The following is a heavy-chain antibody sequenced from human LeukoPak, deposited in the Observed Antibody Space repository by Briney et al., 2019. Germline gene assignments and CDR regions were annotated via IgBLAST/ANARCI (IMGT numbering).Heavy chain of an antibody. J-gene: IGHJ4*02. V-gene: IGHV1-24*01. CDR1: GYTLTELS. CDR2: FDPEDGET. CDR3: ATEGRRYSRYGGVGY. Sequence: GASVKVSCKVSGYTLTELSMHWVRPAPGKGLEWMGGFDPEDGETIYAQKFQGRVTMTEDTSTDTAYMELSSLRSEDTAVYYCATEGRRYSRYGGVGYWGQGTLVTVSS. D-gene: IGHD5-12*01.